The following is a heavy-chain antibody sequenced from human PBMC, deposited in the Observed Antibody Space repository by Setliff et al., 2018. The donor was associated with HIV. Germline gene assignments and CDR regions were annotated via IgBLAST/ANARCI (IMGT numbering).Heavy chain of an antibody. J-gene: IGHJ4*02. CDR1: GYTFTGYY. V-gene: IGHV1-2*02. D-gene: IGHD6-6*01. CDR2: INPNSGGT. CDR3: ARDRGGAARPFDY. Sequence: ASVKVSCKASGYTFTGYYMHWARQAPGQGLEWMGWINPNSGGTNYAQKFQSRVTMTRDTSISTAYMELSRLRSDDTAVYYCARDRGGAARPFDYWGQGTLVTVSS.